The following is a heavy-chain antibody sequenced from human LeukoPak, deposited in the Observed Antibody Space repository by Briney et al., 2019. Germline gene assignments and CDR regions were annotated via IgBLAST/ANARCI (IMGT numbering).Heavy chain of an antibody. V-gene: IGHV4-31*03. CDR2: IYYSGST. J-gene: IGHJ4*02. CDR3: ARGATVVTGGLGVGGVY. D-gene: IGHD4-23*01. CDR1: GGSISSGGYY. Sequence: SETLSLTCTVSGGSISSGGYYWSWIRQHPGKGLEWIGNIYYSGSTYYNPALKSRVTISVDTSKNQFSLKLSSVTAADTAVYYCARGATVVTGGLGVGGVYWGQGTLVTVSS.